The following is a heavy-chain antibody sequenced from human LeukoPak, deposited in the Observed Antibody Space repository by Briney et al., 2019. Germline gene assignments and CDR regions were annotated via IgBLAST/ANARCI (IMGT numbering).Heavy chain of an antibody. V-gene: IGHV3-48*04. CDR1: GFTFSSCS. J-gene: IGHJ4*02. CDR2: ISSSSSTI. D-gene: IGHD3-10*01. Sequence: QPGGSLRLSCAASGFTFSSCSMNWVRQAPGKGLEWVSYISSSSSTIYYADSVKGRFTISRDNAKNSLYLQMNSLRAEDTAVYYCARNFLDYYGSGVDYWGQGTLVTVSS. CDR3: ARNFLDYYGSGVDY.